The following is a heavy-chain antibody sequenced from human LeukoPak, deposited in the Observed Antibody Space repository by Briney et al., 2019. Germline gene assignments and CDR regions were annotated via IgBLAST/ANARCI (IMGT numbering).Heavy chain of an antibody. CDR1: GYTFTGYY. CDR3: ARDQQIRFLEWSFAY. J-gene: IGHJ4*02. D-gene: IGHD3-3*01. V-gene: IGHV1-2*02. Sequence: ASVKVSCKAYGYTFTGYYMHWVRQAPGQGLEWMGWINPNSGGTNYAQKFQGRVTMTRDTSISTAYMELSRLRSDDTAVYYCARDQQIRFLEWSFAYWGQGTLVTVSS. CDR2: INPNSGGT.